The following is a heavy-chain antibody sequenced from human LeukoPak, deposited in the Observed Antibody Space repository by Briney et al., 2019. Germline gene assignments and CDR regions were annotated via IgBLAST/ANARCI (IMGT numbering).Heavy chain of an antibody. CDR3: ASRPTSGWLVQVDY. CDR1: GFTFSSYW. CDR2: INSDGSST. J-gene: IGHJ4*02. Sequence: PGGSLRLSCAASGFTFSSYWMHWVRQAPGKGLVWVSRINSDGSSTTYADSVKGRFTISRDNAKNTLYLQMNSLRAEDTAVYYCASRPTSGWLVQVDYWGQGTLVAVSS. D-gene: IGHD6-19*01. V-gene: IGHV3-74*03.